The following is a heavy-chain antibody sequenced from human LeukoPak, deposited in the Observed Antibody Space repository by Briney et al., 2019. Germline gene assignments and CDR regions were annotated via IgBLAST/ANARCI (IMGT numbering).Heavy chain of an antibody. V-gene: IGHV1-69*06. CDR1: GGTFSSYA. J-gene: IGHJ6*03. CDR3: ASFGTSGSSWYMGNYYYYYMDV. CDR2: IIPIFGTA. Sequence: GASVKVSCKASGGTFSSYAISWVRQAPGQGLEWMGGIIPIFGTANYAQKFQGRVTITADKSTSTAYMELSSLRSEDTAVYYCASFGTSGSSWYMGNYYYYYMDVWGKGTTVTVSS. D-gene: IGHD6-13*01.